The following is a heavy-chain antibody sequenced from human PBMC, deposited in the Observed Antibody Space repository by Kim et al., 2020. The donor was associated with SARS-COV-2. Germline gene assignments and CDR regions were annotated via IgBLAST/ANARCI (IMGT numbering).Heavy chain of an antibody. D-gene: IGHD3-16*01. Sequence: GSEKLYVDSGKGRFTISRDNARNSLFLQMDSLRPDDTAVYYCVAGGTYLGVWGQGTLVTVSS. J-gene: IGHJ4*02. CDR3: VAGGTYLGV. V-gene: IGHV3-7*01. CDR2: GSEK.